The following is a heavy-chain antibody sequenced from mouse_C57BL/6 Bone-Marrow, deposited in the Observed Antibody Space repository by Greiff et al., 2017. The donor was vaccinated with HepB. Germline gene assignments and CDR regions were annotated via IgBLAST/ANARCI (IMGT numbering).Heavy chain of an antibody. CDR2: IHPNSGST. V-gene: IGHV1-64*01. CDR3: TRIFDGYFYVAY. J-gene: IGHJ2*01. D-gene: IGHD2-3*01. Sequence: QVQLQQSGAELVKPGASVKLSCKASGYTFTSYWMHWVKQRPGQGLEWIGMIHPNSGSTNYNEKFKSKATLTVDKSSSTAYMQLSSLTSEDSAVYYCTRIFDGYFYVAYWGQGTPLTVSS. CDR1: GYTFTSYW.